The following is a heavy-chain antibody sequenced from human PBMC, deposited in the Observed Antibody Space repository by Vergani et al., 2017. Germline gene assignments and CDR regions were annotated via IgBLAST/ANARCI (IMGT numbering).Heavy chain of an antibody. CDR2: IYSGGSST. J-gene: IGHJ3*02. D-gene: IGHD4-17*01. CDR3: AKDLDHFPPDQLLNYGDYRVDAFDI. V-gene: IGHV3-23*03. CDR1: GFTFSSYA. Sequence: EVQLLESGGGLVQPGGSLRLSCAASGFTFSSYAMSWVRQAPGKGLEWVSVIYSGGSSTYYADSVKGRFTISRDNSKNTLYLQMNSLRAEDTAVYYCAKDLDHFPPDQLLNYGDYRVDAFDIWGQGTMVTVSS.